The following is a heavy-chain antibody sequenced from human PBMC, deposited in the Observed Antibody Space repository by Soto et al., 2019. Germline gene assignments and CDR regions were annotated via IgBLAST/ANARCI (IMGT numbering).Heavy chain of an antibody. CDR3: ESVREGAIAIFGVVIIDY. D-gene: IGHD3-3*01. Sequence: ASVKVSCQASGYTFTSYGISWVRQAPGQGLEWMGSISAYNRNTNYAQKLQCRVTMTTDTAASTAYMELRSLRSDDTAVYYCESVREGAIAIFGVVIIDYWGQGTLVTVSS. CDR2: ISAYNRNT. CDR1: GYTFTSYG. V-gene: IGHV1-18*04. J-gene: IGHJ4*02.